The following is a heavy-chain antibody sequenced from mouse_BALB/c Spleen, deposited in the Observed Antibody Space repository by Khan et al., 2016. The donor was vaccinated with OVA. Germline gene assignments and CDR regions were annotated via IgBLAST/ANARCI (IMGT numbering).Heavy chain of an antibody. Sequence: QVRLQQSGAELARPGASVKMSCKASGYTFTSYTIHWIKKRPGPGLEWIGYINPSNGYTHYNQKFKDKATLTTDKSSTPAYLQLSSLTSDDSAVYNCVRDGAYHRNDGWFAYWGQGTLVTVSA. V-gene: IGHV1-4*01. D-gene: IGHD2-14*01. CDR1: GYTFTSYT. CDR3: VRDGAYHRNDGWFAY. CDR2: INPSNGYT. J-gene: IGHJ3*01.